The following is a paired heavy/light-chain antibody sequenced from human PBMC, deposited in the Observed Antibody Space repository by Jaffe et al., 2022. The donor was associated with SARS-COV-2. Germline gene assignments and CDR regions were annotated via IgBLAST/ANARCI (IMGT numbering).Light chain of an antibody. V-gene: IGLV2-14*01. J-gene: IGLJ2*01. Sequence: QSALTQPASVSGSPGQSITISCTGTSNDVGHYDNVCWYQQHPGKAPRLMISDVRSRPSGVPDRFSGSKSGNTASLSISGLQAEDEADYYCCSFTTSRSVIFGGGTKLTVL. CDR2: DVR. CDR3: CSFTTSRSVI. CDR1: SNDVGHYDN.
Heavy chain of an antibody. Sequence: QITLKESGPSLVKPTQTLTLTCIVSGFSVTTRGVGVGWIRQPPGKALEWLALIYWDDDERYSPSLKNRLTITKDASKNEVVLTMTNMDPVDTATYYCAHRPAAGSLGQYDYWGQGTQVTVSS. CDR1: GFSVTTRGVG. CDR2: IYWDDDE. V-gene: IGHV2-5*02. J-gene: IGHJ4*02. CDR3: AHRPAAGSLGQYDY. D-gene: IGHD6-19*01.